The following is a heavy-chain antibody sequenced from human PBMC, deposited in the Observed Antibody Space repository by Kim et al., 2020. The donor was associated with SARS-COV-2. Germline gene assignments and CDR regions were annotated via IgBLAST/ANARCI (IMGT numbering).Heavy chain of an antibody. J-gene: IGHJ6*02. Sequence: ASVKVSCKASGYTFTSYAMNWVRQAPGQGLEWMGWINTYTGNPTYAQGFTGRFVFSLDTSVSTAYLQISSLKAEDTAVYYCARVSYTAMVSYYYGMDVWGQGTTVTVSS. CDR3: ARVSYTAMVSYYYGMDV. CDR2: INTYTGNP. CDR1: GYTFTSYA. D-gene: IGHD5-18*01. V-gene: IGHV7-4-1*02.